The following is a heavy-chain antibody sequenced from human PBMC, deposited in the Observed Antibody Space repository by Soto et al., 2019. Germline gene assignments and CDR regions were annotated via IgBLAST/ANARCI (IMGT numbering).Heavy chain of an antibody. CDR3: AKDRYSSGSVFYGMDV. CDR2: ISGSGGST. Sequence: PGGSLRLSCAASGSTFSSYAMSWVRQAPGKGLEWVSAISGSGGSTYYADSVKGRFTISRDNSKNTLYLQMNRLRAEDTAVYYCAKDRYSSGSVFYGMDVWGQGTTVTVSS. D-gene: IGHD3-22*01. V-gene: IGHV3-23*01. CDR1: GSTFSSYA. J-gene: IGHJ6*02.